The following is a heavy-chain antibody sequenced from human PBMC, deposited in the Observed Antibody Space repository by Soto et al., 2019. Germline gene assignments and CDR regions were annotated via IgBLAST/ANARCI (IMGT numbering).Heavy chain of an antibody. CDR2: INPNSGGT. CDR3: ARDPIAAAAPRVDP. Sequence: ASGKVSCKASGYTFTGYYMHWVRQAPGQGLEWMGWINPNSGGTNYAQKFQGRVTMTRDTSISTAYMELSRLRSDDTAVYYCARDPIAAAAPRVDPWGQGTLVTVSS. V-gene: IGHV1-2*02. D-gene: IGHD6-13*01. CDR1: GYTFTGYY. J-gene: IGHJ5*02.